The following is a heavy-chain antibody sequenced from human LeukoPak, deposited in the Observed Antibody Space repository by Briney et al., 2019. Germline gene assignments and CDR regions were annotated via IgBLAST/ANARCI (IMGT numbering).Heavy chain of an antibody. CDR1: GFTFSSYA. Sequence: GGSLRLSCAASGFTFSSYAMSWVRQAPGKGLEWVSAISGSGGSTYYTDSVKGRFTISRDNSKNTLYLQMNSLRAEDTAVYYCAKGRYDILTGFLRFRGQGTLVTVSS. D-gene: IGHD3-9*01. CDR3: AKGRYDILTGFLRF. CDR2: ISGSGGST. J-gene: IGHJ4*02. V-gene: IGHV3-23*01.